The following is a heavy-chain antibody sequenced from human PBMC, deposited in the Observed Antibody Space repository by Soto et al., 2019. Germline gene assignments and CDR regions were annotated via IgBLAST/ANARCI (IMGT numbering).Heavy chain of an antibody. V-gene: IGHV6-1*01. D-gene: IGHD3-22*01. J-gene: IGHJ4*02. CDR2: TYYRSKWYN. CDR3: ARAFPYYDSSDRYFDY. Sequence: SQTLSLTCAISGDSVSGNSAAWNWIRQSPSRGLEWLGRTYYRSKWYNDYAVSVKSRITVTPDTSKNQFSLHLNSVTPEDTAVYYCARAFPYYDSSDRYFDYWGQGALLXVS. CDR1: GDSVSGNSAA.